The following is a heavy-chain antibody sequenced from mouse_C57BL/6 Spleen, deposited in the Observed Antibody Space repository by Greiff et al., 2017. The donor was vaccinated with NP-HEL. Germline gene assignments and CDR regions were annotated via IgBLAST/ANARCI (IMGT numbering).Heavy chain of an antibody. CDR1: GYAFSSYW. Sequence: VQLVESGAELVKPGASVKISCKASGYAFSSYWMNWVKQRPGKGLEWIGQIYPGDGDTNYNGKFKGKATLTADKSSSTAYMQLSSLTSEDSAVYFCAKRDYGSSPFDYWGQGTTLTVSS. CDR2: IYPGDGDT. V-gene: IGHV1-80*01. D-gene: IGHD1-1*01. J-gene: IGHJ2*01. CDR3: AKRDYGSSPFDY.